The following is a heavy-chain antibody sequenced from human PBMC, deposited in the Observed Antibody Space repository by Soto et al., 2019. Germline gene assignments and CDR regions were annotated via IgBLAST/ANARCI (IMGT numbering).Heavy chain of an antibody. J-gene: IGHJ4*01. CDR1: GGSFSGYY. D-gene: IGHD4-17*01. CDR2: INRSGRT. V-gene: IGHV4-34*01. CDR3: ARHGDYSGVDY. Sequence: QVQLQQWGAGLLKPSETLSLTCAVYGGSFSGYYWNWIRQPPGEGLEWIGEINRSGRTNYSPSLKSRVAISVDTSKNQFSLKLNSVTAADTAVYYGARHGDYSGVDYWGHGTLVTVSS.